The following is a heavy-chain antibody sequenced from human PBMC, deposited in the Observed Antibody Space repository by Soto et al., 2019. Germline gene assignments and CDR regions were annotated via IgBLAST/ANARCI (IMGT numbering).Heavy chain of an antibody. V-gene: IGHV3-30*18. CDR3: VKAQERSAQYFAVVITAFDF. CDR1: GFSFINYG. CDR2: ISHDGNSH. D-gene: IGHD3-22*01. J-gene: IGHJ3*01. Sequence: WGSLRLSCEGSGFSFINYGIHFFRQSPGKGLEWVAVISHDGNSHHLADSVRGRFTISRDNSKNTVFLHMTSLRREDSAVYHCVKAQERSAQYFAVVITAFDFWGQGTMVTVSS.